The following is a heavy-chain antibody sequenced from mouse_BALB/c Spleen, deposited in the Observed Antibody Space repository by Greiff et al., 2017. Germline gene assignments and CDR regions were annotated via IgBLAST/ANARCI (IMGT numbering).Heavy chain of an antibody. J-gene: IGHJ3*01. CDR1: GYTFTSYT. D-gene: IGHD1-1*01. V-gene: IGHV1-4*01. CDR2: INPSSGYT. CDR3: ASPRIRAWFAY. Sequence: VQLQQSGAELARPGASVKMSCKASGYTFTSYTMHWVKQRPGQGLEWIGYINPSSGYTNYNQKFKDKATLTADKSSSTAYMQLSSLTSEDSAVYYCASPRIRAWFAYWGQGTLVTVSA.